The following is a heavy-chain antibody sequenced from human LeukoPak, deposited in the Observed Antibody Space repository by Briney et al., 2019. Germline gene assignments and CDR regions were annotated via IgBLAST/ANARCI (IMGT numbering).Heavy chain of an antibody. V-gene: IGHV4-59*01. CDR2: IYYSGST. J-gene: IGHJ4*02. D-gene: IGHD1-26*01. CDR1: GGSISSYY. Sequence: SETLSLTCTVSGGSISSYYWSWIRQPPGKGLEWIGYIYYSGSTSYNPSLKSRVTISVDTSKNQFSLKLSSVTAADTAVYYCARAGSVYSGSYLIDYWGQGTLVTVSS. CDR3: ARAGSVYSGSYLIDY.